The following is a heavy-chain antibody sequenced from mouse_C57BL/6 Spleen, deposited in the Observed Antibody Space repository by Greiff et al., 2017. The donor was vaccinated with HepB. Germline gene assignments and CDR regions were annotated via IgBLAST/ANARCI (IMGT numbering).Heavy chain of an antibody. CDR3: ARRGTGYFDY. D-gene: IGHD3-3*01. J-gene: IGHJ2*01. CDR2: IYPGDGDT. Sequence: LQQSGASVKISCKASGYAFSSYWMNWVKQRPGKGLEWIGQIYPGDGDTNYNGKFKGKATLTADKSSSTAYMQLSSLTSEDSAVYFCARRGTGYFDYWGQGTTLTVSS. CDR1: GYAFSSYW. V-gene: IGHV1-80*01.